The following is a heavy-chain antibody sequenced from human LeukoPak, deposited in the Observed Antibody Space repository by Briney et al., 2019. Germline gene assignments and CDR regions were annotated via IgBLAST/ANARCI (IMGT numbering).Heavy chain of an antibody. J-gene: IGHJ3*02. D-gene: IGHD1-7*01. CDR2: INHSGST. Sequence: SETLSLTCAVYGGSFSGYYWSWIRQPPGKGLEWIGEINHSGSTNYNPSLKSRVTMSVDTSKNQFSLKLSSVTAVDTAVYYCARQNSGGAFDIWGQGTMVTVSS. V-gene: IGHV4-34*01. CDR3: ARQNSGGAFDI. CDR1: GGSFSGYY.